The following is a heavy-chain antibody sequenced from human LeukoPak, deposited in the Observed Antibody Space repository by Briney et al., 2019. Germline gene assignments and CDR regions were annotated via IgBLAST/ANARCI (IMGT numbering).Heavy chain of an antibody. CDR1: GGTFSSYT. CDR3: ARGPYSNPDPNYYYYYMDV. D-gene: IGHD4-11*01. J-gene: IGHJ6*03. Sequence: GASVKVSCKASGGTFSSYTISWVRQAPGQGLEWMGRIIPILGIANYAQKFQGRVTITADKSTSTAYMELSSLRSEDTAVYYCARGPYSNPDPNYYYYYMDVWGKGTTVTVSS. CDR2: IIPILGIA. V-gene: IGHV1-69*02.